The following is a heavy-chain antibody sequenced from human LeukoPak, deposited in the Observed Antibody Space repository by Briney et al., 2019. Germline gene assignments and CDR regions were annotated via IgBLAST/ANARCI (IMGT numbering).Heavy chain of an antibody. Sequence: PSQTLSLTCTVSGGSISSGDYYWSWIRQPPGKGLEWIGYIYYSGSTYYNPSLKSRVTISVDTSKNQFSLKLSSVTAADTAVYYCARDLTTIVGASTWDQGTLVTVSS. V-gene: IGHV4-30-4*08. CDR2: IYYSGST. J-gene: IGHJ5*02. CDR3: ARDLTTIVGAST. CDR1: GGSISSGDYY. D-gene: IGHD1-26*01.